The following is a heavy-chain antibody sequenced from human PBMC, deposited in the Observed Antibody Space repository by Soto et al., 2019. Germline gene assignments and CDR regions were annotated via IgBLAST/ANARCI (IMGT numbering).Heavy chain of an antibody. J-gene: IGHJ6*02. D-gene: IGHD4-17*01. Sequence: SETRSLTFAVYGGSFSGYDWSWIRQPPGKGLEWIGEINHSGSTNYNPSLKSRVTISVDTSKNQFSLKLSSVTAADTAVYYCATDYGEYYYYGMDVWGQGTKVTVSS. CDR3: ATDYGEYYYYGMDV. CDR1: GGSFSGYD. V-gene: IGHV4-34*01. CDR2: INHSGST.